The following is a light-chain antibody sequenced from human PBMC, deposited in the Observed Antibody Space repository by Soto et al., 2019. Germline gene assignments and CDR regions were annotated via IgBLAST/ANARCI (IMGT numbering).Light chain of an antibody. Sequence: EIVLTQSPGTLSLSPGGRATPSCRASQSVSSSYLAWYQQKPGQAPRLLIYGASSRATGIPDRFSGSGSGTDFTLTISRLEPEDFAVYYCQQYGSSPPITFGQGTRLEIK. J-gene: IGKJ5*01. CDR3: QQYGSSPPIT. CDR1: QSVSSSY. CDR2: GAS. V-gene: IGKV3-20*01.